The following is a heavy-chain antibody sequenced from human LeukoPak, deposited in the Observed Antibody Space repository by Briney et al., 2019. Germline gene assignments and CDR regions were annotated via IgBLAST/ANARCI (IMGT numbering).Heavy chain of an antibody. CDR1: GFTFSSYS. CDR2: ISGSGGST. J-gene: IGHJ4*02. Sequence: GGSLRLSCAASGFTFSSYSMNWVRQAPGKGLEWVSAISGSGGSTYYADSVEGRFTISRDNSKNTLYLQMNSLRAEDTAVYYCAKPPPYYYDSSGYLDYWGQGTLVTVSS. CDR3: AKPPPYYYDSSGYLDY. D-gene: IGHD3-22*01. V-gene: IGHV3-23*01.